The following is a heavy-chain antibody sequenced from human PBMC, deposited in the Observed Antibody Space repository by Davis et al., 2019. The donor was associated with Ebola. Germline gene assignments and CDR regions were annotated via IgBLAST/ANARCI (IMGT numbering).Heavy chain of an antibody. CDR2: ITPFNGNT. CDR1: GYTFTYRY. Sequence: AASVKVSCKASGYTFTYRYLHWVRQAPGQALEWMGWITPFNGNTNYAQKFQDRVTITRDRSMSTAYMELSSLRSEDTAMYYCARAIAVAGLYAFDIWGQGTMVTVSS. D-gene: IGHD6-19*01. J-gene: IGHJ3*02. V-gene: IGHV1-45*02. CDR3: ARAIAVAGLYAFDI.